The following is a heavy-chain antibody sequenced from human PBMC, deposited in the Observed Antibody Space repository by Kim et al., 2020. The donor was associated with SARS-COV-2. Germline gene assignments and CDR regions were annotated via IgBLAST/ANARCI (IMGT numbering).Heavy chain of an antibody. J-gene: IGHJ6*02. CDR1: GGSISSYY. CDR3: ARDPIAVAGSRYYYYGMDV. V-gene: IGHV4-59*01. Sequence: SETLSLTCTVSGGSISSYYWSWIRQPPGKGLEWIGYIYYSGSTNYNPSLKSRVTISVDTSKNQFSLKLSSVTAADTAVYYCARDPIAVAGSRYYYYGMDVWGQGTTVTVSS. CDR2: IYYSGST. D-gene: IGHD6-19*01.